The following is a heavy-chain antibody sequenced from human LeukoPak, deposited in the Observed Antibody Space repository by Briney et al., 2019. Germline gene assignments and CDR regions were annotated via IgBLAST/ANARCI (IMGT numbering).Heavy chain of an antibody. Sequence: PGGSLRLSCAVSGFTFTNYYMSWVRQAPGKGLEWVANINQVGTETFYVDSVKGRFTISRDNSKNTLYLQMNSLRAEDTAVYYCAKTRPLDSSSWSHGDYWGQGTLVTVSS. CDR3: AKTRPLDSSSWSHGDY. CDR1: GFTFTNYY. J-gene: IGHJ4*02. D-gene: IGHD6-13*01. V-gene: IGHV3-7*03. CDR2: INQVGTET.